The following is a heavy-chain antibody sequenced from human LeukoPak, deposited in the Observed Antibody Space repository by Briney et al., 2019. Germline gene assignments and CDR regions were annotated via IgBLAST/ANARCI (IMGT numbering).Heavy chain of an antibody. CDR1: GYMFTSHG. J-gene: IGHJ4*02. V-gene: IGHV1-18*01. D-gene: IGHD3-22*01. CDR2: ISAYNGNT. Sequence: ASVKVSCKSSGYMFTSHGIHWLRQAPGQGLEWMGWISAYNGNTNYAQKLQGRVTMTTDTSTSTAYMELRSLRSDDTAVYYCARAPYYDSSGYYLDYWGQGTLVTVSS. CDR3: ARAPYYDSSGYYLDY.